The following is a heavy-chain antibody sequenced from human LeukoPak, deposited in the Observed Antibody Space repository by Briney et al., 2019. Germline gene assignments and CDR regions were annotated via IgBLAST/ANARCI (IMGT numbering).Heavy chain of an antibody. CDR1: GFTFSSYA. CDR2: ISGSGGST. D-gene: IGHD6-13*01. CDR3: AKPRASSWYSDY. V-gene: IGHV3-23*01. Sequence: GASLRLSCAASGFTFSSYAMSWVRQAPGKGLEWVSAISGSGGSTYYADSVKGWFTISRDNSKNTLYLQMNSLRAEDTAVYYCAKPRASSWYSDYWGQGALVTVSS. J-gene: IGHJ4*02.